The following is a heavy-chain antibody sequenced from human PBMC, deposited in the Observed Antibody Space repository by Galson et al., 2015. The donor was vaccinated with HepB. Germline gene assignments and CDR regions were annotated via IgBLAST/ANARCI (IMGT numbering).Heavy chain of an antibody. J-gene: IGHJ4*02. V-gene: IGHV3-11*01. CDR1: GFTFSDYY. D-gene: IGHD1-26*01. CDR2: ISSSGNIP. Sequence: SLRLSCAASGFTFSDYYMTWIRQAPGKGLEWVSYISSSGNIPYYADSVKGRFTISRDNAKNSLYLQMNSLRAEDTAAYYCAREHSYYFDSWGQGTLVTVSS. CDR3: AREHSYYFDS.